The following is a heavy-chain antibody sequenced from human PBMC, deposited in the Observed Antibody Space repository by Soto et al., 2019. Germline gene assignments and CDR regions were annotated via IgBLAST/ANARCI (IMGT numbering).Heavy chain of an antibody. Sequence: EVQLVESGGGLVQPGGSLRLSCAASGFTFFAYWIHWVRQVPGKGLVWVSRINSDGSHTSYADSVRGRFTISRDNSKNTVYLQMNSLTAEDTAVYYCAKEGHYGDYAGENWFDSWGQGSLVTVSS. CDR1: GFTFFAYW. CDR2: INSDGSHT. D-gene: IGHD4-17*01. V-gene: IGHV3-74*01. J-gene: IGHJ5*01. CDR3: AKEGHYGDYAGENWFDS.